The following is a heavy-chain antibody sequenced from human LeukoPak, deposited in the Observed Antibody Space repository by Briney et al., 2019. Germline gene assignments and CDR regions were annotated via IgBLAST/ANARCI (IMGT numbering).Heavy chain of an antibody. CDR3: AREGSSYDSSTNDVFDI. CDR2: MSYSGST. Sequence: ASETLSLTCTVSGDSISSRSYYWGWIRQPPGKGLEWIGSMSYSGSTYYNPSLKSRVTKSVDTSKNQFSLKLSSVTAADTAVYYCAREGSSYDSSTNDVFDIWGQGTMVTVSS. V-gene: IGHV4-39*07. J-gene: IGHJ3*02. D-gene: IGHD3-22*01. CDR1: GDSISSRSYY.